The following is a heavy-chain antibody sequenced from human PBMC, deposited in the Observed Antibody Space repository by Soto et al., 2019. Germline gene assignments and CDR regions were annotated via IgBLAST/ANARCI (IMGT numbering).Heavy chain of an antibody. CDR2: IYPTGTT. V-gene: IGHV4-30-2*01. J-gene: IGHJ6*02. Sequence: SETLSLTCTVSGGSISSGGYSWSWIRQPPGKGLEWIGYIYPTGTTYYNPSLKNRVTISIDTSQNQFSLQLTSMTAADTAVYYCARGPPGPAPRLGVWGHGTTVTVSS. CDR3: ARGPPGPAPRLGV. CDR1: GGSISSGGYS.